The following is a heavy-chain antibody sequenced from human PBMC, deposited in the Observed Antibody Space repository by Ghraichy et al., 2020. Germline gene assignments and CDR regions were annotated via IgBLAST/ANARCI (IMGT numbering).Heavy chain of an antibody. V-gene: IGHV1-18*01. CDR2: ISASNGDT. J-gene: IGHJ5*02. D-gene: IGHD1-1*01. Sequence: GLISASNGDTNYAQNLQGRVTMSTDTSTNTAYMVLRSLRSDDTAVYYCARDVYGDNWKDCFDHWGQGILVTVSS. CDR3: ARDVYGDNWKDCFDH.